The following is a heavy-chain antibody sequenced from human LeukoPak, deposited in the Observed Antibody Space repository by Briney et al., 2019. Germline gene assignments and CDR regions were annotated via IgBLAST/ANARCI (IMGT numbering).Heavy chain of an antibody. J-gene: IGHJ4*02. CDR2: ISSTGSNI. Sequence: GGSLRLSCAASGFSFRSHTMNWVRQAPGRGLEWVSHISSTGSNIYYADSVKGRFTISRDNAKNSLYVQMNSLRADDTAVYYCARDRSWRGQEDYWGQGTLVTVSS. D-gene: IGHD5-12*01. CDR1: GFSFRSHT. V-gene: IGHV3-48*04. CDR3: ARDRSWRGQEDY.